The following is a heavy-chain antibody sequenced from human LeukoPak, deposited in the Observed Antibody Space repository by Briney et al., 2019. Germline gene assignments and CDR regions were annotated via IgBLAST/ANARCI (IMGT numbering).Heavy chain of an antibody. CDR3: AKDIRTVTTRDYFDY. CDR2: ISGDAGTT. Sequence: PGGSLRLSCVASGFPFSNYAMSWVRQAPGKGLECVSVISGDAGTTYYADSVKGRFTISRDNSKNTLYLQMNSLRAEDTAVYYCAKDIRTVTTRDYFDYWGQGTLVTVSS. V-gene: IGHV3-23*01. CDR1: GFPFSNYA. J-gene: IGHJ4*02. D-gene: IGHD4-17*01.